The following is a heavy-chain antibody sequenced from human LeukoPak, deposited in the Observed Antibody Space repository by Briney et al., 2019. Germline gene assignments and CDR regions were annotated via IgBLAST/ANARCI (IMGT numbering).Heavy chain of an antibody. CDR1: GYTFTSYG. D-gene: IGHD1-1*01. CDR3: ARGRKPKTGTWAFDY. CDR2: MNPNSGNT. V-gene: IGHV1-8*02. J-gene: IGHJ4*02. Sequence: ASVKVSCKASGYTFTSYGISWVRQAPGQGLEWMGWMNPNSGNTGYAQKFQGRVTMTRNTSISTAYMELSSLRSEDTAVYYCARGRKPKTGTWAFDYWGQGTLVTVSS.